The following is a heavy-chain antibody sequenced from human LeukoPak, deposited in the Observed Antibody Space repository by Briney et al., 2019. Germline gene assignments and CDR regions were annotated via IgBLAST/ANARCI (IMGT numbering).Heavy chain of an antibody. CDR1: GFTFSSYA. J-gene: IGHJ4*02. Sequence: PGRSLRLSCAASGFTFSSYAMHWVRQAPGKGLEWVAVISYDGSNKYYADSVKGRFTISRDNSKNTLYLQMNSLRAEDTAVYYCATDLYSYGCFPFGYWGQGSLVTVSS. CDR3: ATDLYSYGCFPFGY. D-gene: IGHD5-18*01. V-gene: IGHV3-30*04. CDR2: ISYDGSNK.